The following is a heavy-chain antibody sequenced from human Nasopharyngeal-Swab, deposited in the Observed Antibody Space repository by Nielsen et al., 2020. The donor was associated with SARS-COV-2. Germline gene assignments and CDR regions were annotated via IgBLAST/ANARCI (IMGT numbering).Heavy chain of an antibody. CDR3: AKDPSAAMDV. J-gene: IGHJ6*03. Sequence: GESLKISCEASGFTFESYGMTWVRQAPGKGLEWVSTISGSGDNTHYADSVRGRFTISRDNSQRTVFLQMTSLRAEDTVLYYCAKDPSAAMDVWGKGTTVIVSS. D-gene: IGHD6-13*01. CDR1: GFTFESYG. CDR2: ISGSGDNT. V-gene: IGHV3-23*01.